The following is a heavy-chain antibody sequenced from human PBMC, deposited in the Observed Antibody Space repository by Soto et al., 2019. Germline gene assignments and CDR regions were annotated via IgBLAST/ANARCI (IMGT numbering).Heavy chain of an antibody. J-gene: IGHJ4*02. CDR2: IYYSGST. CDR3: ARHSGSYYGHFDS. Sequence: QLQLQESGPGLVKPSETLSLTCTVSGGSISSSSYFWGWIRQPPGKGLEWIGTIYYSGSTYYNPSLQSRVAISVDTSMNQFSLRLTSLTAADTAVYYCARHSGSYYGHFDSWGQGTLVTVSS. V-gene: IGHV4-39*01. D-gene: IGHD1-26*01. CDR1: GGSISSSSYF.